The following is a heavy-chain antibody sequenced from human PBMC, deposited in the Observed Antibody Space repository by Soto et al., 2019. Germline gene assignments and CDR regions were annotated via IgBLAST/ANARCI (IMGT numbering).Heavy chain of an antibody. CDR1: GFTFSSYA. J-gene: IGHJ3*02. D-gene: IGHD3-3*01. V-gene: IGHV3-30*14. CDR3: AIEGGYDFWSGYYAFDI. Sequence: GGSLRLSCAASGFTFSSYAMHWVRQAPGKGLEWVAVISYDGSNKYYADSVKGRFTISRDNSKNTLYLQMNSLRAEDTAVYYCAIEGGYDFWSGYYAFDIWGQGTMVTVSS. CDR2: ISYDGSNK.